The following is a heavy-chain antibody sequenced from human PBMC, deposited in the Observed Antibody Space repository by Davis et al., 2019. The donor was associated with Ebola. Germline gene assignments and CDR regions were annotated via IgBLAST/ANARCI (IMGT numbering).Heavy chain of an antibody. V-gene: IGHV3-53*01. CDR3: AREADWGQLDY. J-gene: IGHJ4*02. CDR1: GFTINNNY. Sequence: GESLKISCAASGFTINNNYMSWVRQAPGKGLEWVSIIHSGGSTHYADSVKGRFTISRDNAKNSLYLQMNSLRAEDTAVYYCAREADWGQLDYWGQGTLVTVSS. D-gene: IGHD3-16*01. CDR2: IHSGGST.